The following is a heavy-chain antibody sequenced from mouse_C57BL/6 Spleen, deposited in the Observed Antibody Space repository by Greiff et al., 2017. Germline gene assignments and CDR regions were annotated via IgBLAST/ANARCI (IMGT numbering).Heavy chain of an antibody. J-gene: IGHJ4*01. CDR2: ISSGSSTI. CDR3: ARQVYYDYDGYYYMDY. V-gene: IGHV5-17*01. CDR1: GFTFSDYG. Sequence: EVQGVESGGGLVKPGGSLKLSCAASGFTFSDYGMHWVRQAPEKGLEWVAYISSGSSTIYYADTVKGRFTIARDNAKNTLFLQMTSLRSEDTAMYYCARQVYYDYDGYYYMDYWGQGTSVTVSS. D-gene: IGHD2-4*01.